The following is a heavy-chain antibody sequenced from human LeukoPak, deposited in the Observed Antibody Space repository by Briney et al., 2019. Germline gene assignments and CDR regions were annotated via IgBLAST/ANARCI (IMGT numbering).Heavy chain of an antibody. CDR1: GGSFSGHY. Sequence: SETLSLTCVVYGGSFSGHYWSWIRQPPGKGLEWSGEINHSGSTNYNPSLKSRVTISVDTSKNQFSLKLSSVTAADTAVYYCARFRMNYYDSSGYYYDAFDIWSQGTMVTVSS. CDR3: ARFRMNYYDSSGYYYDAFDI. J-gene: IGHJ3*02. V-gene: IGHV4-34*01. D-gene: IGHD3-22*01. CDR2: INHSGST.